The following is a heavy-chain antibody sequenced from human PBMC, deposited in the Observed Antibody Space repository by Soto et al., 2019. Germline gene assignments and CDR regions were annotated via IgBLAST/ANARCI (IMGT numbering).Heavy chain of an antibody. V-gene: IGHV3-48*01. D-gene: IGHD1-20*01. CDR3: WEEHNWAFYH. J-gene: IGHJ4*02. CDR1: GFTFSSYS. CDR2: IGPSHNDI. Sequence: EVQLVESGGDLVQPGGSLRLSCAASGFTFSSYSMNWVRQAPGKGPEWISYIGPSHNDIGYAASVKGRFTISRDNAKGLPDFQINRSRGEDKGLDFFWEEHNWAFYHRAPGTLVTVSS.